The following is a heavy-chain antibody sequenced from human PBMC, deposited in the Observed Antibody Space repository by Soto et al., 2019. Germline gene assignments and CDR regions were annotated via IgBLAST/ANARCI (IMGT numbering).Heavy chain of an antibody. J-gene: IGHJ4*02. CDR1: GGSISSSYSY. CDR2: IYHSGTT. CDR3: VRAEYSYGPFDS. Sequence: PSETLSLTCPVSGGSISSSYSYWAWIRQPPGKGLEWIGTIYHSGTTNSTPSLRSRVTISVDKSKNHFSLRLASVTAADTAVYYCVRAEYSYGPFDSWGQGALVTVSS. D-gene: IGHD5-18*01. V-gene: IGHV4-39*07.